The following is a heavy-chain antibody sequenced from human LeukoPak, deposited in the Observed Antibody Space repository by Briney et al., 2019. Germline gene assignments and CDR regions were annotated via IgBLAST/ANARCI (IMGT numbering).Heavy chain of an antibody. CDR3: TRDGDTVLTRGYYYYMDV. V-gene: IGHV3-23*01. J-gene: IGHJ6*03. CDR1: GFAFSSYA. CDR2: INGNGGST. D-gene: IGHD3-10*01. Sequence: GGSLRLSCAASGFAFSSYAMNWVRQAPGKGLEWVSAINGNGGSTYYADSVKGRFTISRDNSKNTLYLQMNSLRAEDTAVYYCTRDGDTVLTRGYYYYMDVWGKGTTVTVSS.